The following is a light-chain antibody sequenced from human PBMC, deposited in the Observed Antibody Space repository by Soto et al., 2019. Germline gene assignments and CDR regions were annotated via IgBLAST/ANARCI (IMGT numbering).Light chain of an antibody. J-gene: IGKJ1*01. Sequence: EIVMTQSPATLSVSPGQRATLSCRATQSVSSNLAWYLQKPGQAPRLLIYGASTRATGIPDRISGSGSETEFTLTVSSLQPEDFAVYYCQQYNNWPRTFGQGTKVEIK. CDR2: GAS. CDR1: QSVSSN. CDR3: QQYNNWPRT. V-gene: IGKV3-15*01.